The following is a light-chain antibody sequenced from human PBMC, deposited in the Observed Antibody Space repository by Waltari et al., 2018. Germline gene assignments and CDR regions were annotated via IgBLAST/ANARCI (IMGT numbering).Light chain of an antibody. CDR1: QGISNS. Sequence: DFQLPHSPSPLPPPEGTKFTILSRASQGISNSLAWDQQKPGKAPKLLLYAASRLESGVPSRFSGSGSGTDYTLTISSLQPEDFATYYCQQYYSTLRRTFGQGTKVEIK. V-gene: IGKV1-NL1*01. J-gene: IGKJ1*01. CDR2: AAS. CDR3: QQYYSTLRRT.